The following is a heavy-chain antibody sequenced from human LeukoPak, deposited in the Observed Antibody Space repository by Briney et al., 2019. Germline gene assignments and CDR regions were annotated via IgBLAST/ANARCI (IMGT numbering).Heavy chain of an antibody. CDR2: IYYSGST. V-gene: IGHV4-59*01. Sequence: SETLSLTCTVSGGSISSYYWSWIRQPPGKGLEWIGYIYYSGSTNYNPSLKSRVTISVDTSKNQFSLKLSSVTAADTAVYYCARGGSVAWFDYWGQGTLVTVSS. J-gene: IGHJ4*02. CDR1: GGSISSYY. CDR3: ARGGSVAWFDY. D-gene: IGHD6-19*01.